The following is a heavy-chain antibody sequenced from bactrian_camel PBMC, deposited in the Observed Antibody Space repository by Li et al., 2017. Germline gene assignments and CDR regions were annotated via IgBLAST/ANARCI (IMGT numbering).Heavy chain of an antibody. J-gene: IGHJ4*01. CDR1: ESRSSRNC. Sequence: QLVESGGGSVQAGGSLRLSCEDSESRSSRNCMGWFRQAPGVGLEWVPGISTGTGITFYADSAKGRFTISRDNAKNTLYLQMNSLKTEDTGVYYCAAFYGGRWYDHWGQGTQVTVS. V-gene: IGHV3S1*01. D-gene: IGHD6*01. CDR3: AAFYGGRWYDH. CDR2: ISTGTGIT.